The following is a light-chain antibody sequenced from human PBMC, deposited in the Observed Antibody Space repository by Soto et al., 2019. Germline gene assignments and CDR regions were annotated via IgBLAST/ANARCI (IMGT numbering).Light chain of an antibody. V-gene: IGKV3-11*01. CDR1: QSVDRY. J-gene: IGKJ2*02. CDR2: DAY. Sequence: EIVLTQSPGTLSLSPGETATPYCRASQSVDRYVAWHQQKVGKAPRLLIYDAYTRATGVGARFTGSGSATDFSLTITSLEPEDFAVYFCQQRGKWPSTFGPGTKVDIK. CDR3: QQRGKWPST.